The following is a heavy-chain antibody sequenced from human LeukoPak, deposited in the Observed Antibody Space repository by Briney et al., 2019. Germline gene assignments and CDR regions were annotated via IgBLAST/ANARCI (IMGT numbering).Heavy chain of an antibody. CDR2: IHYSGST. Sequence: SETLSLTCTVSGGSISSSYWSWIRQPPGKGLEWIGYIHYSGSTNYNPSLKSRATISVDTSKAHFSLKLSSATATDTAAYYCARHYPGWFDTWGQGTLVTVSS. CDR3: ARHYPGWFDT. J-gene: IGHJ5*02. D-gene: IGHD3-16*02. CDR1: GGSISSSY. V-gene: IGHV4-59*08.